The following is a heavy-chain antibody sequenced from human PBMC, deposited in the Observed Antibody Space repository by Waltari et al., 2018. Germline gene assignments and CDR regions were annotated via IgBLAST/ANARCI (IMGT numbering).Heavy chain of an antibody. Sequence: EVQLVESGGGLVQPGGSLRLSCAASGFTFSSYDMHWVRQATGKGLEWVSAIGTAGDTYYPGSVKGRFTISRENAKNSLYLQMNSLRAGDTAVYYCARASGRLRFYYYYYYMDVWGKGTTVTVSS. CDR2: IGTAGDT. J-gene: IGHJ6*03. V-gene: IGHV3-13*01. CDR3: ARASGRLRFYYYYYYMDV. CDR1: GFTFSSYD. D-gene: IGHD5-12*01.